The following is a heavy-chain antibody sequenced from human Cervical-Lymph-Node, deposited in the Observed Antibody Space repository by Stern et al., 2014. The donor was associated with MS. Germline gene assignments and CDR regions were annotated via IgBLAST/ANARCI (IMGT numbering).Heavy chain of an antibody. CDR1: GFTVRNSY. D-gene: IGHD5-12*01. V-gene: IGHV3-53*01. CDR2: IYSDGST. Sequence: EVQLVQSGGGLIQPGGSLRLSCAASGFTVRNSYVTWVRLAPGKGPEWVSSIYSDGSTYYADSVKGRFTISRDNSKNMVFLQMNSLRLDDTAVYYCARDLRGFDHWGQGTLVTVSS. CDR3: ARDLRGFDH. J-gene: IGHJ4*02.